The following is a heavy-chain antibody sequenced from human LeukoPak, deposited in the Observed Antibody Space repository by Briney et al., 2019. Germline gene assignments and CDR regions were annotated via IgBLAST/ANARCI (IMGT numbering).Heavy chain of an antibody. V-gene: IGHV3-33*08. CDR3: ARQQPPGDYYGLEDY. Sequence: PGGSLRLSCAASGFTFSSYEMNWVRQAPGKGLEWVAVIWYDGSNKYYADSVKGRFTISRDNSKNTLYLQMNSLRAEDTAVYYCARQQPPGDYYGLEDYWGQGTLVTVSS. CDR1: GFTFSSYE. CDR2: IWYDGSNK. J-gene: IGHJ4*02. D-gene: IGHD3-10*01.